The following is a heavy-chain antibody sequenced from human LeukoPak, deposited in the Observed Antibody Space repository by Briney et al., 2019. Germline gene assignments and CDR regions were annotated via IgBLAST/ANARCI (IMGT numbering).Heavy chain of an antibody. J-gene: IGHJ4*02. CDR3: ARDRGPRTGFMVREAYDY. CDR1: GFTFSNYA. D-gene: IGHD3-10*01. Sequence: GTSLRLSCIASGFTFSNYAIHWVRQAPGKGLVWVSRINTDGSITNYADSVKGRFSISRDNAKNTLYLQMSSLRAEDTAVYYCARDRGPRTGFMVREAYDYWGQGTLVTVSS. V-gene: IGHV3-74*01. CDR2: INTDGSIT.